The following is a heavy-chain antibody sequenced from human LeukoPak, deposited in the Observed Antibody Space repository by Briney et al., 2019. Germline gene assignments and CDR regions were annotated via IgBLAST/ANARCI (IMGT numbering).Heavy chain of an antibody. J-gene: IGHJ3*02. D-gene: IGHD6-19*01. CDR3: ARRDSSGWYDDAFDI. Sequence: TSETLSLTCTVSGGSISSGSYYWSWIRQPAGKGLEWIGRIYTSGSTNYNPSLKSRVTISVDTSKNQFSLKLSSVTAADTAVYYCARRDSSGWYDDAFDIWGQGTMVTVSS. CDR1: GGSISSGSYY. CDR2: IYTSGST. V-gene: IGHV4-61*02.